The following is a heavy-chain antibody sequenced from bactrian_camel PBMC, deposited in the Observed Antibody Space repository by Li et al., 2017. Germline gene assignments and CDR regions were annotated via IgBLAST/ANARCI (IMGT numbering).Heavy chain of an antibody. CDR1: GTIARRWY. J-gene: IGHJ4*01. CDR2: IENAGGT. V-gene: IGHV3S53*01. CDR3: AAAYTCTFKEGHVQY. Sequence: QLVESGGGSVETGGSLRLSCAQSGTIARRWYMAWFRQAPGKEREGVACIENAGGTHYADSVKGRFTVSEDIAKHIVYLQMNSLGSEDAGTYYCAAAYTCTFKEGHVQYWGQGTQVTVS.